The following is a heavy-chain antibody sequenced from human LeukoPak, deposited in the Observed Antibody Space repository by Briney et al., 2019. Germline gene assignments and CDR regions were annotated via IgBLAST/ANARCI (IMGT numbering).Heavy chain of an antibody. J-gene: IGHJ5*02. CDR2: IFYSGST. CDR3: ARHVNRYGSGSYYETPRTCHWFDP. Sequence: PSETLSLICSVSGGSILSSNNFWGWIRQSPGKGLEWIGHIFYSGSTTYYNPSLKSRVTISVDTSKNQFSLKLSSVTAADTAVYYCARHVNRYGSGSYYETPRTCHWFDPWGQGTLVTVSS. D-gene: IGHD3-10*01. V-gene: IGHV4-39*01. CDR1: GGSILSSNNF.